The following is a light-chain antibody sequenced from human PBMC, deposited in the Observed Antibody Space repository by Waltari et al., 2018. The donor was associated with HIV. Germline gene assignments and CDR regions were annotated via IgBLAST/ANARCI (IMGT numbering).Light chain of an antibody. V-gene: IGKV3D-20*01. J-gene: IGKJ1*01. CDR3: QQYGSSPWT. CDR1: QTITSGY. Sequence: IVLLQSPDTLSVSLGQRATLSCGASQTITSGYLAWYQQRPGQAPRLLMYDVVTRATGIPDRFRSNGSRTDFTLTISRLQPEDSGVYFCQQYGSSPWTFGQGTRVEI. CDR2: DVV.